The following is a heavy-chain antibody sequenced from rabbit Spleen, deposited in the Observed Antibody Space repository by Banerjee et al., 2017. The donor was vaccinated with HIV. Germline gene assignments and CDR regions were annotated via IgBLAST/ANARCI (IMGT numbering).Heavy chain of an antibody. CDR3: VREVAAKFSV. Sequence: QEQLVESGGGLVQPGGSLKLSCKASGFDFSSYGVSWVRQAPGKGLEWIGYIDPVFGITYYANWVNGRFTISSHNAQNTLFLQLNSLTAADTATYFCVREVAAKFSVWGQGTLVTVS. J-gene: IGHJ3*01. CDR1: GFDFSSYG. V-gene: IGHV1S47*01. CDR2: IDPVFGIT. D-gene: IGHD4-1*01.